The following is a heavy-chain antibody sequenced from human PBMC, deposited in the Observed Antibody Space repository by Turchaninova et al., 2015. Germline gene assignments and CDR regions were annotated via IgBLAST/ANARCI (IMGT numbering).Heavy chain of an antibody. CDR2: ITGNGDNT. D-gene: IGHD3-22*01. CDR1: GFIFSSYS. CDR3: AKGLYSSGYYPFNP. Sequence: EVQLLESGGGLVQPGGLLRLSCAASGFIFSSYSMTWGRQTPEKGLEWVSYITGNGDNTYYTDSLKGRFTISRDNSKNTLYLQMNSLRAEDTAVYYCAKGLYSSGYYPFNPWGQGTLVTVSS. V-gene: IGHV3-23*01. J-gene: IGHJ5*02.